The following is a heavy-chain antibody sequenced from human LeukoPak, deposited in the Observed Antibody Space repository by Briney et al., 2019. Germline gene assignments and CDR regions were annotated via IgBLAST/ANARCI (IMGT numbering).Heavy chain of an antibody. CDR2: ISYDGSNK. CDR3: AKLPVIDYDSSGNSFDY. CDR1: GFTFSSYG. J-gene: IGHJ4*02. V-gene: IGHV3-30*18. Sequence: GGSLRLSCAASGFTFSSYGMHWVRQAPGKGLEWVAVISYDGSNKYYADSVKGRFTISRDNSKNTLYLQMNSLRAGDTAVYYCAKLPVIDYDSSGNSFDYWGQGTLVTVSS. D-gene: IGHD3-22*01.